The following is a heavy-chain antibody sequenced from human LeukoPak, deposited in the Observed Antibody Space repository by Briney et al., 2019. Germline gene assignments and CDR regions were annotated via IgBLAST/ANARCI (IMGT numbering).Heavy chain of an antibody. V-gene: IGHV4-31*03. J-gene: IGHJ4*02. D-gene: IGHD1-26*01. CDR2: IYYSGST. CDR1: GGSISSGGYY. Sequence: SETLSLTCTVSGGSISSGGYYWSWIRQHPGKGLEWIGYIYYSGSTYYNPSLKSRVTISVDTSKNQFSLKLSSVTAADTAVYYCARGVGATTFFFDYWGQGTLVTVSS. CDR3: ARGVGATTFFFDY.